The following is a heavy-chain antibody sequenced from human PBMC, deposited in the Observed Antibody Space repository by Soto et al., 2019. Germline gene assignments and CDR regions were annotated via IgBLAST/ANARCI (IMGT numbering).Heavy chain of an antibody. CDR1: GYTFTSYG. Sequence: ASVKVSCKASGYTFTSYGISWVRQAPGQGLEWMGWISAYNGNTNYAQKLQGRVTMTTVTSTSTAYMELRSLRSDDTAVYYCARGNLRSLYSSSPNFDYWGQGTLVTVSS. J-gene: IGHJ4*02. D-gene: IGHD6-6*01. CDR3: ARGNLRSLYSSSPNFDY. CDR2: ISAYNGNT. V-gene: IGHV1-18*01.